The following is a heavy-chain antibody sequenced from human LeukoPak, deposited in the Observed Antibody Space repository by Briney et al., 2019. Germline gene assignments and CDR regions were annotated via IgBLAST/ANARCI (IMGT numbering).Heavy chain of an antibody. Sequence: GGSLRLSCAASGFTFSTYWMSWVRQAPGKGLEWVANIKQDGSEKYYVDSVKGRFTISRDNAKDSTCLQMNSLRAEDTAVYFCARVRRAKRQNRYYFYYYMDVWGKGTTVTVSS. V-gene: IGHV3-7*01. D-gene: IGHD1-14*01. CDR3: ARVRRAKRQNRYYFYYYMDV. J-gene: IGHJ6*03. CDR1: GFTFSTYW. CDR2: IKQDGSEK.